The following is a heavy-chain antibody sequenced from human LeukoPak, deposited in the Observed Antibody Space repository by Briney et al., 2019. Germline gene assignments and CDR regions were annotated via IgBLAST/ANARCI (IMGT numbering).Heavy chain of an antibody. CDR3: ARVLKRVYFDY. CDR2: IYYSGST. Sequence: SSETLSLTCTVSGGSISSYYWSWIRQPPGKGLEWIGSIYYSGSTYYNPSLKSRVTISVDTSKNQFSLKLSSVTAADTAVYYCARVLKRVYFDYWGQGTLVTVSS. V-gene: IGHV4-59*12. J-gene: IGHJ4*02. CDR1: GGSISSYY.